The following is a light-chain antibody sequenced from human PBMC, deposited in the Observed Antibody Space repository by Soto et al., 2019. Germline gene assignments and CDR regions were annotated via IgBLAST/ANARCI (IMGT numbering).Light chain of an antibody. CDR3: QQYGRSPPWT. CDR2: AAS. CDR1: QGIRND. V-gene: IGKV1-6*01. Sequence: AIQMTQSPSSLSASVGDRVTITCRASQGIRNDLGWYQQKPGKAPKLLIYAASSLQSGVPSRFSGSGSGTDFTLTISSLQSEDFAVYYCQQYGRSPPWTFGQGTKVDIK. J-gene: IGKJ1*01.